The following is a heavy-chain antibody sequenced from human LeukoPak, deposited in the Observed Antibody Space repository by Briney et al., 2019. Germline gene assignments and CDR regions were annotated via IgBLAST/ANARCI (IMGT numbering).Heavy chain of an antibody. V-gene: IGHV3-23*01. CDR2: ISGSGGST. J-gene: IGHJ3*01. CDR1: GFTFSSYA. CDR3: ARFGGRVIS. D-gene: IGHD3-16*01. Sequence: GGSLRLSCAASGFTFSSYAMSWVRQAPGKGLEWVSAISGSGGSTYYADSVKGRFTISRDNAKNSLYLQMNSLRAEDTAVYYCARFGGRVISWGQGTMVTVSS.